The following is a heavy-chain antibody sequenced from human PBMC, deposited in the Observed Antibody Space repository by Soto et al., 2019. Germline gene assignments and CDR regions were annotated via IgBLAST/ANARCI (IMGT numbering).Heavy chain of an antibody. CDR1: GFTFSSYS. CDR2: ISSSSSYI. Sequence: GGSLRLSCAASGFTFSSYSMNWVRHSPGKGLEWVSSISSSSSYIYYADSVKGRFTISRDNAKNSLYLQMNSLRAEDTAVYYCARLGAAAGTPPYYYYGMDVWGQGTTVTVSS. CDR3: ARLGAAAGTPPYYYYGMDV. V-gene: IGHV3-21*01. D-gene: IGHD6-13*01. J-gene: IGHJ6*02.